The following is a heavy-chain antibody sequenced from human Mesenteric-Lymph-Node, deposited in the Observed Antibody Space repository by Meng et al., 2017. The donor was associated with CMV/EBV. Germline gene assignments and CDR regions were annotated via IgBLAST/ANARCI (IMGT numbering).Heavy chain of an antibody. J-gene: IGHJ6*02. V-gene: IGHV1-8*03. CDR3: ARWSSMSNGGYYGMDV. D-gene: IGHD1-26*01. CDR2: MNRNSANT. Sequence: ASVLVSSKASSYTFTSYDINWLRQATGQGREWRGWMNRNSANTGYAQKFQGRVTITRNTSISTAYMELISLRSEDTAVYYCARWSSMSNGGYYGMDVWGQGTTVTVSS. CDR1: SYTFTSYD.